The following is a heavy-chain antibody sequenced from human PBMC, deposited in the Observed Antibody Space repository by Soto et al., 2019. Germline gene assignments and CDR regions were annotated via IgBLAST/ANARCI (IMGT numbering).Heavy chain of an antibody. Sequence: SETLSLTCTVSGGSISSSSYYWGWIRQPPGKGLEWIGSIYYSGSTYYNPSLKSRVTISVDTSKNQFSLKLSSVTAADTAVYYCAAEGRSAVAGTWGYFDYWGQGTLVTVSS. CDR1: GGSISSSSYY. D-gene: IGHD6-19*01. CDR2: IYYSGST. J-gene: IGHJ4*02. V-gene: IGHV4-39*01. CDR3: AAEGRSAVAGTWGYFDY.